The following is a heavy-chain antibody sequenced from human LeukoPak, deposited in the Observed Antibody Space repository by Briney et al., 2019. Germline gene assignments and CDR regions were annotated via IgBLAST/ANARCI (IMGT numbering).Heavy chain of an antibody. D-gene: IGHD5-18*01. Sequence: PGGSLRLSCAASGFTFSNYAMSWVCQGPGKGVWRVSVISGSGGSTYYAASVKGQFTIFRDNSKNTVYLQMNSLRADDTAVYYCAKGDTGMVRRYYFDYWGQGTLVTVSS. CDR2: ISGSGGST. V-gene: IGHV3-23*01. CDR1: GFTFSNYA. J-gene: IGHJ4*02. CDR3: AKGDTGMVRRYYFDY.